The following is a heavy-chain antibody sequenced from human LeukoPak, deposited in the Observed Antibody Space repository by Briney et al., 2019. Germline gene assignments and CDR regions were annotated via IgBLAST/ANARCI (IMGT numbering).Heavy chain of an antibody. CDR2: INIDGSTT. CDR1: GFTFSSYW. D-gene: IGHD2-15*01. CDR3: ARKAIYGSAAFDI. J-gene: IGHJ3*02. Sequence: PGGSLRLSCAASGFTFSSYWMQWVRQGPGKGLVWVSRINIDGSTTNYADSVKGGYTISRENAKNTLSLQMNSLRAEDTAVYYCARKAIYGSAAFDIWGQGTMVTVSS. V-gene: IGHV3-74*01.